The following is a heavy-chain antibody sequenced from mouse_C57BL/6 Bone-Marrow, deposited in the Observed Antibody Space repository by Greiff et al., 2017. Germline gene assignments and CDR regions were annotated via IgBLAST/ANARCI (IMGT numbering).Heavy chain of an antibody. CDR2: IRSKSSNYAT. CDR1: GFTFNTYA. D-gene: IGHD1-1*01. Sequence: EVNVVESGGGLVQPKGSLKLSCAASGFTFNTYAMHWVRQAPGKGLEWVARIRSKSSNYATYYADSVKDRFTISRDDSQSMLYLQMNNLKTEETAMYYCVRRGYYGSRTSYYYAMDYWGQGTSVTVSS. J-gene: IGHJ4*01. V-gene: IGHV10-3*01. CDR3: VRRGYYGSRTSYYYAMDY.